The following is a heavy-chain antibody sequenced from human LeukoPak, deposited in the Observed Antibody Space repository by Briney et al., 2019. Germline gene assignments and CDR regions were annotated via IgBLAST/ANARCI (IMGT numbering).Heavy chain of an antibody. J-gene: IGHJ4*02. V-gene: IGHV3-23*01. CDR2: ISGSGGST. Sequence: GRSLRLSCAASGFTFSSYAMSWVRQAPGKGLEWVSAISGSGGSTYYADSVKGRFTISRDNSKNTLYLQMNSLRAEDTAVYSCAKRDPSGNYLDYWGQGTLVTVSS. CDR1: GFTFSSYA. D-gene: IGHD3-10*01. CDR3: AKRDPSGNYLDY.